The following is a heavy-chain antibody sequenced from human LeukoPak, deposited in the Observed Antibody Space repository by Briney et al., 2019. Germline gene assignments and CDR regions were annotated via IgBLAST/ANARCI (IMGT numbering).Heavy chain of an antibody. CDR2: IYYSGST. D-gene: IGHD3-10*01. J-gene: IGHJ4*02. CDR1: GGSISSYY. CDR3: ASNYYGSGSLDY. V-gene: IGHV4-59*08. Sequence: SETLSLTCTVSGGSISSYYWSWLRQPPGKGLEWIGYIYYSGSTNYNPSLKSRVTISVDTSKNQFSLKLSSVTAADTAVYYCASNYYGSGSLDYWGQGNLVTVSS.